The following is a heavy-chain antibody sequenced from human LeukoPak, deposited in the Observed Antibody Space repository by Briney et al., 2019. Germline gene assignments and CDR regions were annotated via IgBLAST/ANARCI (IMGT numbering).Heavy chain of an antibody. CDR2: IRYDGSNK. CDR3: AKDPTHYRVWDYYETIGLSY. V-gene: IGHV3-30*02. D-gene: IGHD3-22*01. Sequence: GGSLRLSCAASGFTFSSYGMHWVRQAPGKGLEWVAFIRYDGSNKYYADSVKGRFTISRDNSKNTLYLQMNSLRAEDTAVYYCAKDPTHYRVWDYYETIGLSYWGQGTLVTVSS. J-gene: IGHJ4*02. CDR1: GFTFSSYG.